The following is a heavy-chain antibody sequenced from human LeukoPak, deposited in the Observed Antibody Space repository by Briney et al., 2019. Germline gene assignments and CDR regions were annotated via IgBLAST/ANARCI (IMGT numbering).Heavy chain of an antibody. J-gene: IGHJ4*02. CDR3: TTPKYSGYDFYF. V-gene: IGHV3-15*01. D-gene: IGHD5-12*01. Sequence: GGSLRLSCAASGFTFSKAWMTWVCQAPGKGLEWVGRIKSKTEGGTTDYAAPVKGRFNISRDDSKNTLFLRMNSLRTEDTATYYCTTPKYSGYDFYFWGQGTLVTVSS. CDR1: GFTFSKAW. CDR2: IKSKTEGGTT.